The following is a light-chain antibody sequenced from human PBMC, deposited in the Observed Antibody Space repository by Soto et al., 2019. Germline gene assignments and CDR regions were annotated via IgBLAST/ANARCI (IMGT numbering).Light chain of an antibody. Sequence: QSVLTQPPSVSAAPGQRVTISCSGSSSNIGGNSVSWYQQLPGTAPKLLIYDDDKRPSGIPDRFSGSKSGPSATLGITGFQTGDEADYYCGSGDRSLSAYVFGTGTKVTV. CDR2: DDD. V-gene: IGLV1-51*01. CDR3: GSGDRSLSAYV. CDR1: SSNIGGNS. J-gene: IGLJ1*01.